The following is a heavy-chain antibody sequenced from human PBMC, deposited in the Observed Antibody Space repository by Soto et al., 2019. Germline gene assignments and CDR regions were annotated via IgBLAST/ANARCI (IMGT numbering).Heavy chain of an antibody. CDR1: GASIKTGGYY. CDR3: ARIRVEYYDFWSGYYSGTYYFDY. CDR2: IYYSGTT. D-gene: IGHD3-3*01. V-gene: IGHV4-31*03. J-gene: IGHJ4*02. Sequence: SETLSLTCTVSGASIKTGGYYWTWIRQHPVKGLEWIGYIYYSGTTYYTPSLESRVTMSVDLSTNQFSLRLTSVTAADTAVYYCARIRVEYYDFWSGYYSGTYYFDYWGQGTLVTVSS.